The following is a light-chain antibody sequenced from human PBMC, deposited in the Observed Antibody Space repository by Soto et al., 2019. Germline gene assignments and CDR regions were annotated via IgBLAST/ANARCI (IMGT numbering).Light chain of an antibody. V-gene: IGKV1-27*01. J-gene: IGKJ3*01. CDR2: AAS. CDR1: QDISNY. CDR3: QKYNGAPPET. Sequence: IQMTQSPSSLSATVGDRVTITCRASQDISNYLAWHQQKPGKVPKLLIYAASTLQPGVPSRFSGSGSGTDFTLSISSLQPEDVATYYCQKYNGAPPETFGPGTKVAIK.